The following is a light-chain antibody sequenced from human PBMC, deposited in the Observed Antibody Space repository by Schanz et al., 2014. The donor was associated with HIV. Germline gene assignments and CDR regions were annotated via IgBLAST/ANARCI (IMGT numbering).Light chain of an antibody. J-gene: IGLJ2*01. CDR1: SSDVGGYNY. CDR3: VSYTGTNNPV. Sequence: QSVLTQPASVSGSPGQSITIPCTGTSSDVGGYNYVAWYQQHPGKAPKLMIYDVSDRPSGVPDRFSGSKSGNTASLTVSGLQAEDEADYYCVSYTGTNNPVFGGGTKLTVL. CDR2: DVS. V-gene: IGLV2-14*03.